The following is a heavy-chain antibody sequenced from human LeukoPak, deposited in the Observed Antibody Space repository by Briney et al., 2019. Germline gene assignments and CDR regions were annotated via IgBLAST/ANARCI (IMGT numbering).Heavy chain of an antibody. D-gene: IGHD3-22*01. Sequence: SETLFLTCTVSGGSISSYYWSWIRQPAGKGLEWIGRIYTSGSTNYNPSLKSRVTMSVDTSKNQFSLKLSSVTAADTAVYYCARVDYYDSSGYYFDYWGQGTLVTVSS. CDR3: ARVDYYDSSGYYFDY. CDR1: GGSISSYY. V-gene: IGHV4-4*07. CDR2: IYTSGST. J-gene: IGHJ4*02.